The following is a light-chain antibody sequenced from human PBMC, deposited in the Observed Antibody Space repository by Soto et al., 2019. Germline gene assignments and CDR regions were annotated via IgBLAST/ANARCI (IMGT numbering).Light chain of an antibody. CDR3: QQRSAWPLT. Sequence: EIVLTQSPGTLSLSPGERATLSCRASQSFSSNYLAWYQQKPGQAPRLLICYVSSRVAGIPARFSGSGSGTDFTLTISSLEPEDFAVYYCQQRSAWPLTFGGGTRVEIK. CDR2: YVS. J-gene: IGKJ4*01. V-gene: IGKV3D-20*02. CDR1: QSFSSNY.